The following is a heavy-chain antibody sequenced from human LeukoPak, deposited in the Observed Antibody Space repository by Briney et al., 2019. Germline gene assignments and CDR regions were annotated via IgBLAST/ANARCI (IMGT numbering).Heavy chain of an antibody. CDR3: ARHLGLTDAFDI. V-gene: IGHV4-39*01. D-gene: IGHD3-16*01. CDR1: GGSISSSSYY. Sequence: PSETLSLTCTVSGGSISSSSYYWGWICQPPGKGLEWIGSIYYSGSTYYNPSLKSRVTISVDTSKNQFSLKLSSVTAADTAVYYCARHLGLTDAFDIWGQGTMDTVSS. CDR2: IYYSGST. J-gene: IGHJ3*02.